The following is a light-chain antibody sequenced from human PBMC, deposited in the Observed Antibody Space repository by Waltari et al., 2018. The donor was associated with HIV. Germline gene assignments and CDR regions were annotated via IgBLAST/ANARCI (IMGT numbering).Light chain of an antibody. CDR3: QQYNSYPYT. CDR2: KAS. J-gene: IGKJ2*01. V-gene: IGKV1-5*03. CDR1: QSISSW. Sequence: DIQLTQPPSPVSASVGDRVTISCRASQSISSWLAWYQQKPGKAPKLLVYKASTLESGVPSRFIGSGSGTEFTLTISSLQPDDFATYYCQQYNSYPYTFGQGTKLEI.